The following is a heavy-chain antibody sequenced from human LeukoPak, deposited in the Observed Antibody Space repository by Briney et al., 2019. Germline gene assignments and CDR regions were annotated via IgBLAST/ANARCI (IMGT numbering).Heavy chain of an antibody. CDR3: AREREGYHYGMDV. J-gene: IGHJ6*02. V-gene: IGHV4-59*01. CDR2: IYYSGST. D-gene: IGHD2-2*01. CDR1: GGSISSYY. Sequence: SETLSLTCTVSGGSISSYYWSWIRQPPGKGLEWIGYIYYSGSTNYNPSPKSRVTISVDTSKNQFSLKLSSVTAADTAVYYCAREREGYHYGMDVWGQGTTVTVSS.